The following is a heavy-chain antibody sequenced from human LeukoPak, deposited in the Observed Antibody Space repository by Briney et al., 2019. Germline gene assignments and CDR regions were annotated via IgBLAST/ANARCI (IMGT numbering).Heavy chain of an antibody. CDR2: IYYSGSI. D-gene: IGHD3-10*01. V-gene: IGHV4-28*05. CDR3: ARGLVVRGVIQDY. CDR1: GYSISSSNW. Sequence: PSDTLSLTCAVSGYSISSSNWWGWIRQPPGKRLEWIGYIYYSGSIYYNPSLKSRVTMSVDTSKNQFSLKLSSVTAVDTAVYYCARGLVVRGVIQDYWGQGTLVTVSS. J-gene: IGHJ4*02.